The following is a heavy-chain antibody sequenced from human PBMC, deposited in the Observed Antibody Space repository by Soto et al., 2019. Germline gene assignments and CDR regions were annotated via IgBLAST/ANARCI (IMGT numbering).Heavy chain of an antibody. V-gene: IGHV1-3*01. CDR3: ARGPGGPKGYFDL. D-gene: IGHD3-10*01. CDR2: INAGNGNT. Sequence: ASVKISCKASAYSFTIYTMHWARPAPGQRLEWMGWINAGNGNTKYSQKFQGRVTITRDTSASTAYMELSSLRSEDTAVYYCARGPGGPKGYFDLWGRGTLVTVSS. CDR1: AYSFTIYT. J-gene: IGHJ2*01.